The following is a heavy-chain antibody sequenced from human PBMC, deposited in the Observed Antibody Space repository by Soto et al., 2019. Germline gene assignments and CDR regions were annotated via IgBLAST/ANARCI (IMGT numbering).Heavy chain of an antibody. CDR1: GYTFTSYG. V-gene: IGHV1-18*01. J-gene: IGHJ4*02. CDR2: ISAYNGNA. Sequence: ASVKVSCKTSGYTFTSYGISWVRQAPGQGLEWMGWISAYNGNANYAQKLKGRVTMTTDTSTSTAYMELRSLRSDDTAVYYCARVLPPYGDYVSPNYFDYWAQGTLVTVSS. CDR3: ARVLPPYGDYVSPNYFDY. D-gene: IGHD4-17*01.